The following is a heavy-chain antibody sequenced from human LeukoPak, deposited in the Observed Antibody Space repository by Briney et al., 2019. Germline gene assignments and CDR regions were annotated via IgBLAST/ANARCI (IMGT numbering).Heavy chain of an antibody. Sequence: KPGGSLDLSCAASGFPFSTYSMNWVRQAPGKGLEWVSSISSSSSYIYYADSVKGRFTISGDNAKNSLYLQMNSLRAEDTALYYCARVKALSGTTTGGMDVWGQGTTVTVSS. CDR2: ISSSSSYI. CDR3: ARVKALSGTTTGGMDV. J-gene: IGHJ6*02. CDR1: GFPFSTYS. D-gene: IGHD1-20*01. V-gene: IGHV3-21*01.